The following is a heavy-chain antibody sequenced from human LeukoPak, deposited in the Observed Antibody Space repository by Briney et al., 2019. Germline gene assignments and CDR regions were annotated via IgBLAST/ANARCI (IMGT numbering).Heavy chain of an antibody. D-gene: IGHD3-22*01. CDR3: AKGLTMIGRRSLDY. CDR1: GFTFSSYG. CDR2: ISGSGGST. J-gene: IGHJ4*02. Sequence: PGGSLRLSCAASGFTFSSYGVHWVRQAPGKGLEWVSAISGSGGSTYYADSVKGRFTISRDNSKNTLYLQMNSLRAEDTAVYYCAKGLTMIGRRSLDYWGQGTLVTVSS. V-gene: IGHV3-23*01.